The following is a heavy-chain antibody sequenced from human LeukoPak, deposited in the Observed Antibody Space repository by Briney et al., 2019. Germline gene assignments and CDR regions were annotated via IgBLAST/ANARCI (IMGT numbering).Heavy chain of an antibody. D-gene: IGHD3-22*01. CDR2: IYSHGAT. V-gene: IGHV3-53*01. Sequence: GGSLRLSCEASGLTFSEHWMTWVRQAPGKGLECVSVIYSHGATYYAVSVKGRFTISRDKSKNTLYLQMNDLRPDDTAVYYCTRKTDSGGSGDYWGQGALVTVSS. CDR1: GLTFSEHW. CDR3: TRKTDSGGSGDY. J-gene: IGHJ4*02.